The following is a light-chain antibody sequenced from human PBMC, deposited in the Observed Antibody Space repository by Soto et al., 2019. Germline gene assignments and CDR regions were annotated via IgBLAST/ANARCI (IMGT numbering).Light chain of an antibody. CDR2: DAS. J-gene: IGKJ5*01. CDR1: QSVSSY. V-gene: IGKV3-11*01. Sequence: EIVLTQSPATLSLSPGERATLSCRASQSVSSYLAWYQQKPGQAPRLLIYDASNRATGIPARFSGSGSGTDFTLTISILEPEDFAVYYCPQRSNWPITFGQGTRLEIK. CDR3: PQRSNWPIT.